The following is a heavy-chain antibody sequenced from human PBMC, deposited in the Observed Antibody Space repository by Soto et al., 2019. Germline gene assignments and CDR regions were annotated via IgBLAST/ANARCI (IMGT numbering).Heavy chain of an antibody. J-gene: IGHJ5*02. CDR3: VRDRYSSSGWFDP. V-gene: IGHV6-1*01. CDR1: GAGISSSSSP. D-gene: IGHD3-10*01. Sequence: SLTWTLSGAGISSSSSPWNLLRPSPSGGLEWLGRTYYRSRFFSDYAESVKSRIIINPDTSKNQFSLQLKSVTPEDTAVYYCVRDRYSSSGWFDPWGQGTSVTVS. CDR2: TYYRSRFFS.